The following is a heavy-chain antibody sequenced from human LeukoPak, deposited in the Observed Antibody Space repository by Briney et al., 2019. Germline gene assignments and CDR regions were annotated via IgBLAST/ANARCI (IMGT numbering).Heavy chain of an antibody. CDR1: GYTFTGYY. CDR3: ARTRASGYSYNWFDP. J-gene: IGHJ5*02. D-gene: IGHD3-3*01. Sequence: ASVKVSCKASGYTFTGYYMHWVRQAPGQGLEWMGWINPNSGGTNYAQKFQGRVTMTRDTSISTAYMELSRLRSDDTAVYYCARTRASGYSYNWFDPWGQGTLVTVPS. CDR2: INPNSGGT. V-gene: IGHV1-2*02.